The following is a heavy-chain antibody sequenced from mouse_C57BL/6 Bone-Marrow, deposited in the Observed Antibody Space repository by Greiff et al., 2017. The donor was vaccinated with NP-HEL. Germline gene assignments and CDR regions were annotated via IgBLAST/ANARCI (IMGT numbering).Heavy chain of an antibody. CDR3: ARIYYDYSWFAY. CDR1: GFTFSSYG. D-gene: IGHD2-4*01. J-gene: IGHJ3*01. V-gene: IGHV5-6*01. CDR2: ISSGGSDT. Sequence: EVQGVESGGDLVKPGGSLKLSCAASGFTFSSYGMSWVRPTPDQRLEWVATISSGGSDTYYPDSVKGRFTISRNNAKNTLYLHMSSLKSEDTAMYYCARIYYDYSWFAYWGQGTLVTVSA.